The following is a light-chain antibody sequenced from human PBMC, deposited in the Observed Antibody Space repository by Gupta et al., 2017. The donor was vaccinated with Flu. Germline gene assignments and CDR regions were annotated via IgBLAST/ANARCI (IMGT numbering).Light chain of an antibody. CDR1: QSIGTY. Sequence: EIVLTQSPATLSLSPGEGATLSCRASQSIGTYLAWYQQKPGQATRLLIYASTTRATGIPARFSGSGSGADFTLTISSLEPEDFALYYCQQRSNWPLTFGGGTKVEIK. CDR3: QQRSNWPLT. J-gene: IGKJ4*01. V-gene: IGKV3-11*01. CDR2: AST.